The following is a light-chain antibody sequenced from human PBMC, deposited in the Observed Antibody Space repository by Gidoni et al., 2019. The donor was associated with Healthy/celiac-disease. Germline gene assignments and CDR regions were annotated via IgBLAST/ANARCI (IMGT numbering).Light chain of an antibody. V-gene: IGLV2-14*01. J-gene: IGLJ1*01. CDR1: SSDVGGYNY. CDR3: SSYTSSSTLEV. Sequence: HSALTQPASVSGSPGQSITISCTGTSSDVGGYNYVSWYQQHPGKAPKLMIYEVSNRPSGVSNRFSGLQAEDEADYYCSSYTSSSTLEVFGTGTKVTVL. CDR2: EVS.